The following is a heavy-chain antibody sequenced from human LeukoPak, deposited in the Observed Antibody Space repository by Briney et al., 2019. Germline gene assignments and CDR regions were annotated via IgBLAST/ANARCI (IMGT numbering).Heavy chain of an antibody. J-gene: IGHJ4*02. V-gene: IGHV4-59*08. CDR1: GGSISSYY. CDR3: ARIHQNYDFWSGYLYYFDY. Sequence: ASETLSLTCTVSGGSISSYYWSWIRQPPGKGLGWIGYIYYSGSTNYNPSLKSRVTISVDTSKNQFSLKLSSVTAADTAVYYCARIHQNYDFWSGYLYYFDYWGQGTLVTVSS. CDR2: IYYSGST. D-gene: IGHD3-3*01.